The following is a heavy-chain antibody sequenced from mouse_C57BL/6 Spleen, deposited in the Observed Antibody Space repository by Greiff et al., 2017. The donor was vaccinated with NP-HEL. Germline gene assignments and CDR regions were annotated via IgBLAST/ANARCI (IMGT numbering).Heavy chain of an antibody. V-gene: IGHV1-80*01. CDR3: ARSLLRRYFDY. CDR2: IYPGDGDT. J-gene: IGHJ2*01. D-gene: IGHD1-2*01. Sequence: QVQLQQSGAELVKPGASVKISCKASGYAFSSYWMNWVKQRPGKGLEWIGQIYPGDGDTNYNGKFKGKATLTADKSSSTAYMQLSSLTSEDSAVYFCARSLLRRYFDYWGQGTTLTVSS. CDR1: GYAFSSYW.